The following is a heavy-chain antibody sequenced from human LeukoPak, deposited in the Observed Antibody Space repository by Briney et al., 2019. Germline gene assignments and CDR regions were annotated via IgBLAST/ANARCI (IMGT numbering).Heavy chain of an antibody. CDR2: IRYDGSNK. CDR1: GFTFSSYG. CDR3: ARGEAPAARVDY. D-gene: IGHD2-2*01. J-gene: IGHJ4*02. V-gene: IGHV3-30*02. Sequence: HPGGSLRLSCAASGFTFSSYGMHWVRQAPGKGLEWVAFIRYDGSNKYYADSVKGRFTISRDNSKNTLYLQMNSLRAEDTAVYYCARGEAPAARVDYWGQGTLVTVSS.